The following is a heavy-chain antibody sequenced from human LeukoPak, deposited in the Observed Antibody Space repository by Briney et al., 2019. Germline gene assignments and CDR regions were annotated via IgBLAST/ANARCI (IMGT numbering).Heavy chain of an antibody. CDR2: ISSGGSAT. CDR1: GFTFSSYA. D-gene: IGHD3-16*01. CDR3: VTVGRAVRGCY. Sequence: PGGSLRLSCAASGFTFSSYAMIWVRQAPGKGLEWVSYISSGGSATSYTDSVKGRFTISRDNAKSSLYLQMNSLRAEDTAVYFCVTVGRAVRGCYWGQGTLVTVSS. V-gene: IGHV3-48*03. J-gene: IGHJ4*02.